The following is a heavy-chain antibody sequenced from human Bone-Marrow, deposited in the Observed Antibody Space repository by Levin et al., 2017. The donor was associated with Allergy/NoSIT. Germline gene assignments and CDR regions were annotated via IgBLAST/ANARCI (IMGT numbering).Heavy chain of an antibody. CDR3: ARARDSFGYLPLDY. D-gene: IGHD5-18*01. V-gene: IGHV4-59*01. J-gene: IGHJ4*02. Sequence: SETLSLTCSVSGGSMSRYYWSWIRQSPERGLEWIAYIYYTGDASYNPSLEGRVTISIDTPKNQFSLRLNSVTAADTALYYCARARDSFGYLPLDYWGQGTLVTVSS. CDR1: GGSMSRYY. CDR2: IYYTGDA.